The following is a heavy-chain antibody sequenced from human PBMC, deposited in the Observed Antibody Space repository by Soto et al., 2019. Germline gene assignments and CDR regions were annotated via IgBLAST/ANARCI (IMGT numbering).Heavy chain of an antibody. CDR2: ISAAVDP. V-gene: IGHV3-13*05. D-gene: IGHD3-16*01. CDR3: ARTDRDLSGLDA. J-gene: IGHJ6*02. Sequence: PGGSLRLSCEASGFTFRNYDMHWVRHGTGKGLEWVSEISAAVDPDYADSVEGRFTISRENAQNSFFLQKNSRRVGDSAGYYGARTDRDLSGLDAWGQGTTVPGSS. CDR1: GFTFRNYD.